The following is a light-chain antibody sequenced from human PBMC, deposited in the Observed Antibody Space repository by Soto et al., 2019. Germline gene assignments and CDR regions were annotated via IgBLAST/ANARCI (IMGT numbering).Light chain of an antibody. CDR2: EVS. V-gene: IGLV2-8*01. CDR3: NSYAGSNTYV. J-gene: IGLJ1*01. Sequence: QSVLTQPPSASGSPGQSVTISCTGTSSDVGKYDYVSWFQHHPGKAPKLIIYEVSKRPSGVPDRFSGSKSGSTASLTVSGLQTEDKADYYCNSYAGSNTYVFGSGTKVTVL. CDR1: SSDVGKYDY.